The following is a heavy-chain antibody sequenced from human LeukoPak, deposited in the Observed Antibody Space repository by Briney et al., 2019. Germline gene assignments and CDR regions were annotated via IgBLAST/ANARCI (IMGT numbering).Heavy chain of an antibody. J-gene: IGHJ4*02. V-gene: IGHV3-11*01. CDR3: AGYHWNSGVVY. Sequence: GGSLRLSCAASGFTFSDYAMSWIRQAPGQGLEWVSYISRSGDTIDYADSVKGRFSISRGNAKNSLYLQMNRLRAEDTAVYYCAGYHWNSGVVYWGQGTLVTVSS. D-gene: IGHD1-7*01. CDR2: ISRSGDTI. CDR1: GFTFSDYA.